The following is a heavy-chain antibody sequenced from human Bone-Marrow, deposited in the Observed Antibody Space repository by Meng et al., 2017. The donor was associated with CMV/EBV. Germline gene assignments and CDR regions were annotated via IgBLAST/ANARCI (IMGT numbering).Heavy chain of an antibody. CDR1: GFTFSSYG. CDR2: IRYDGSNK. CDR3: AKSEGAAAGPYYFDY. D-gene: IGHD6-13*01. V-gene: IGHV3-30*02. J-gene: IGHJ4*02. Sequence: QGELVESGGGVVQPGGSLRLSCAASGFTFSSYGMHWVRQAPGKGLEWVAFIRYDGSNKYYADSVKGRFTISRDNSKNTLYLQMNSLRAEDTAVYYCAKSEGAAAGPYYFDYWGQGTLVTVSS.